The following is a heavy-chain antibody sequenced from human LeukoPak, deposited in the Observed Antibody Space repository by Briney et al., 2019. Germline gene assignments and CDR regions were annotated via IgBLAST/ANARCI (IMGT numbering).Heavy chain of an antibody. CDR1: GFTFSSYA. CDR3: AKSYDYGDYGFDY. J-gene: IGHJ4*02. CDR2: TSGSGGST. Sequence: GRSLRLSCAASGFTFSSYAMHWVRQAPGKGLEWVSATSGSGGSTYYADSVKGRFTISRDNSKNTLYLQMNSLRAEDTAVYYCAKSYDYGDYGFDYWGQGTLVTVSS. D-gene: IGHD4-17*01. V-gene: IGHV3-23*01.